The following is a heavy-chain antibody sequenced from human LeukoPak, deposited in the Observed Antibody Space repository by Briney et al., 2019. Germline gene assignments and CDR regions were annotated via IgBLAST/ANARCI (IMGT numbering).Heavy chain of an antibody. CDR2: IIPIFGTA. CDR1: GGTFSSYA. Sequence: SVKVSCKASGGTFSSYAISWVRQAPGQGLEWMGGIIPIFGTANYAQKFQGRVTITADESTSTAHMELSSLRSEDTAVYYCARDGRGENWFDPWGQGTLVTVSS. V-gene: IGHV1-69*01. D-gene: IGHD3-10*01. J-gene: IGHJ5*02. CDR3: ARDGRGENWFDP.